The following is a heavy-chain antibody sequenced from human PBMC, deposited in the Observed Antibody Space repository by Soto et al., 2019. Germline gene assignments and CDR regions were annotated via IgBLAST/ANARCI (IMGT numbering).Heavy chain of an antibody. Sequence: NLLESGGGLVKPGGSLRLSCEGSGFLFSHYYMSWIRQAPEKRLELVAYISSNSTGFYYADSVKGRFTVSKDDAKKSVFLQMTSVTSDDTATYYCATGDWSRTNTFDTWGQGTQVIVSA. J-gene: IGHJ5*02. CDR3: ATGDWSRTNTFDT. CDR1: GFLFSHYY. V-gene: IGHV3-11*01. CDR2: ISSNSTGF. D-gene: IGHD2-2*01.